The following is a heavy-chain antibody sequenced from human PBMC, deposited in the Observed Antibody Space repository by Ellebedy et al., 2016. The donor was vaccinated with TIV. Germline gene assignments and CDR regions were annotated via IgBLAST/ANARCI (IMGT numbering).Heavy chain of an antibody. D-gene: IGHD3-10*01. J-gene: IGHJ6*02. CDR2: IYSGGST. Sequence: GGSLRLSCAASGFTVSSNYMSWVRQAPGKGLEWVSVIYSGGSTYYADSVKGRFTISRDNSKNKLYLQMNSLRAEDTAVYYCSRGVRGSGKVRQRNYYGMDVWGQGTMVTVSS. CDR3: SRGVRGSGKVRQRNYYGMDV. V-gene: IGHV3-53*01. CDR1: GFTVSSNY.